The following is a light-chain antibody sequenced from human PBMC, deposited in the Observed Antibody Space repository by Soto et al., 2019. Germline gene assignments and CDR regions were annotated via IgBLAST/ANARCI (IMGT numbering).Light chain of an antibody. CDR1: SGHSTYA. CDR2: VNSDGSH. Sequence: QLVLTQSPSASASLGASVKLTCTLSSGHSTYAIAWHQQQPEKGPRYLMKVNSDGSHNKGDGIPDRFSASSSGTERYLTISSLQSEDEADYYCQTWGTGIQVFGGGTQLTVL. CDR3: QTWGTGIQV. V-gene: IGLV4-69*01. J-gene: IGLJ7*01.